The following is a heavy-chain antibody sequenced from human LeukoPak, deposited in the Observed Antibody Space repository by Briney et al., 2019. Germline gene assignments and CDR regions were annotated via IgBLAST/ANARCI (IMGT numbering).Heavy chain of an antibody. D-gene: IGHD3-10*01. J-gene: IGHJ3*02. Sequence: GGSLRLSCAASGFTFSSYWMSWVRQAPGKGLEWVANIKQDGSEKYYVDSVKGRFTISRDNAKNSLYLQMNSLRAKDTAVYYCARGGWFGVISAFDIWGQGTMVTVSS. CDR1: GFTFSSYW. CDR3: ARGGWFGVISAFDI. CDR2: IKQDGSEK. V-gene: IGHV3-7*01.